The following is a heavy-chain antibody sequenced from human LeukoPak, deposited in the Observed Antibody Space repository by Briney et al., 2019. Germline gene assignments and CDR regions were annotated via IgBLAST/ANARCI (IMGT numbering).Heavy chain of an antibody. CDR3: AKGKGLSTMGTDLYFFDN. V-gene: IGHV3-23*01. J-gene: IGHJ4*02. Sequence: QPGGSLRLSCVASGFSFSGYAMSWVRQAPGKGLEWVSTIRGSGSSTYYADSVKGRFTISRDNSKNTLYLQMNSLRGEDTAEYYCAKGKGLSTMGTDLYFFDNWGQGTLVTVSS. CDR2: IRGSGSST. D-gene: IGHD3-10*01. CDR1: GFSFSGYA.